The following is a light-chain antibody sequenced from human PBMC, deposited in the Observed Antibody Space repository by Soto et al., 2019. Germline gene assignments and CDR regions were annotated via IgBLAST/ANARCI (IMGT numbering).Light chain of an antibody. J-gene: IGKJ1*01. CDR2: KAS. Sequence: DIQMTQSPSTLSASVGDRVTITCRASQSISSWLAWYQQKPGKAPKLLIYKASSLESGVPSRFSGSGSGTEFTLTISRLQPDDFATYYCQQYSRTFGQGTKVEIK. CDR3: QQYSRT. CDR1: QSISSW. V-gene: IGKV1-5*03.